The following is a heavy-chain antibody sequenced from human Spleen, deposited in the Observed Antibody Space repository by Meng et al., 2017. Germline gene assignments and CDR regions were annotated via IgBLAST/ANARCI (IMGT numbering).Heavy chain of an antibody. CDR1: GYSISSGYY. CDR3: ARRSGWYGYYFDY. D-gene: IGHD6-19*01. V-gene: IGHV4-38-2*01. Sequence: SETLSLTCAVSGYSISSGYYWGWIRQPPGKGLEWIGSFYHSGSTFYDPSLKSRVTISVDTSKNHFSLNLNSVTAADTAVYYCARRSGWYGYYFDYWGQGTLVTV. CDR2: FYHSGST. J-gene: IGHJ4*02.